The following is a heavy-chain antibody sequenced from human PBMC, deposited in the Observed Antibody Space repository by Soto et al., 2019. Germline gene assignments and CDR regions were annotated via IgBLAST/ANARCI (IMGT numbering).Heavy chain of an antibody. D-gene: IGHD3-3*01. V-gene: IGHV1-69*13. J-gene: IGHJ6*02. Sequence: RASVKVSCKASGGTFSSYAISWVRQAPGQGLEWMGGIIPIFGTANYAQKFQGRVTITADESTSTAYMELSSLRSEDTAVYYCARGDTIFGVVIIEYYYGMDVWGQGTTVTVSS. CDR2: IIPIFGTA. CDR3: ARGDTIFGVVIIEYYYGMDV. CDR1: GGTFSSYA.